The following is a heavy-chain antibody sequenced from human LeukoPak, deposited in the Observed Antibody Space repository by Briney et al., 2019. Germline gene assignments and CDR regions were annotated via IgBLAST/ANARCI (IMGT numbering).Heavy chain of an antibody. Sequence: GGSLRLSCAASGFTFSSYAMSWVRQAPGKGLEWVSAISGSGGSTYYADSVKGRFTISRDNAKNSLYLQMNSLRAEDTALYYCAKDRGEMATNYFDYWGQGTLVTVSS. J-gene: IGHJ4*02. CDR1: GFTFSSYA. CDR2: ISGSGGST. D-gene: IGHD5-24*01. V-gene: IGHV3-23*01. CDR3: AKDRGEMATNYFDY.